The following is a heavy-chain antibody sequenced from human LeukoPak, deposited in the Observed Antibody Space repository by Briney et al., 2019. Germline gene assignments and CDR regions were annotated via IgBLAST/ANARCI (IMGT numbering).Heavy chain of an antibody. CDR2: ISGSGGST. CDR3: AKRMSDFWSGYFEKYYFDY. Sequence: GGSLRLSCAASGFTFSSYAMSWVRQAPGKGLEWVSAISGSGGSTYCADSVKGRFTISRDNSKNTLYLQMNSLRAEDTAVYYCAKRMSDFWSGYFEKYYFDYWGQGTLVTVSS. J-gene: IGHJ4*02. D-gene: IGHD3-3*01. V-gene: IGHV3-23*01. CDR1: GFTFSSYA.